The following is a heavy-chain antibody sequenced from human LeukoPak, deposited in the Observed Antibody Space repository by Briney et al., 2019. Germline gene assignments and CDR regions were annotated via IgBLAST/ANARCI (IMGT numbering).Heavy chain of an antibody. CDR1: GFTFSIYS. V-gene: IGHV3-21*06. CDR3: ARLDGADYSTGPVPYYNYYMNA. CDR2: ISSTSSYI. D-gene: IGHD6-25*01. J-gene: IGHJ6*03. Sequence: PGGSLRLSCAASGFTFSIYSVTWVRQAPGKGLEWVASISSTSSYIYYADSVRGRFTISRDNAQYLAYLQMNSLRAEDTAVYYCARLDGADYSTGPVPYYNYYMNAWDKGTTVIVSS.